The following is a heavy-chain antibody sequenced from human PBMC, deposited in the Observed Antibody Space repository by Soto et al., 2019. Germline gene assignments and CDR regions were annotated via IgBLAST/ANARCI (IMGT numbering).Heavy chain of an antibody. Sequence: EVQLLESGGGLVQPRGSLRLSCASSGFTFSSYAMSWVRQAPGKGLEWVSAISGGGGSTYYADSVKGRFTISRDNSKNTLDLQMNSLRAEDTAVYYCAKGRGYSGYEAFDYWGQGTLVTVSS. V-gene: IGHV3-23*01. J-gene: IGHJ4*02. D-gene: IGHD5-12*01. CDR3: AKGRGYSGYEAFDY. CDR1: GFTFSSYA. CDR2: ISGGGGST.